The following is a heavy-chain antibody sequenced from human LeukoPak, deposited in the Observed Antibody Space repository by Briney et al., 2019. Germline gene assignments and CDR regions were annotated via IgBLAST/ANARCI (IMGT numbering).Heavy chain of an antibody. J-gene: IGHJ5*02. V-gene: IGHV4-39*01. CDR3: ARRNHDFVWEKYRSNWIDP. CDR2: ASSSGNT. D-gene: IGHD3-16*01. Sequence: PSETLSLTCTVSGGSTTTTTYYWAWIRQPPGKGLEWIASASSSGNTYSNPSLMSRVITSVDTSKNQFYLSLASETAADTAIYYCARRNHDFVWEKYRSNWIDPWGQGTLVTVSS. CDR1: GGSTTTTTYY.